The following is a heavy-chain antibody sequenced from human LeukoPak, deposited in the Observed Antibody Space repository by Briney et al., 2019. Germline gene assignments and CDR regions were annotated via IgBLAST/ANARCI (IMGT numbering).Heavy chain of an antibody. D-gene: IGHD6-13*01. Sequence: PGGSLRLSCAASGFTFSSYSMNWVRQAPGKGLEWVSYISSSSSTTYYADSVKGRFTISRDNSKNTLYLQMNSLRAEDTAVYYCAGLAAGMMDRDDYWGQGTLVTVSS. CDR1: GFTFSSYS. J-gene: IGHJ4*02. V-gene: IGHV3-48*01. CDR3: AGLAAGMMDRDDY. CDR2: ISSSSSTT.